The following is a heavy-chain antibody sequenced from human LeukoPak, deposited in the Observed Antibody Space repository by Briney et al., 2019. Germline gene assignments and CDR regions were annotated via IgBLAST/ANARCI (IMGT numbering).Heavy chain of an antibody. V-gene: IGHV4-59*01. Sequence: KPSETLSLTCTVSGGSISSYCWSWIRQPPGKGLEWIGYIYYSGSTNYNPSLKSRVTISVDTSKSQFSLKLSSVTAADTAVYYCARDSAYYDSSGYYEYYFDYWGQGTLVTVSS. CDR2: IYYSGST. CDR3: ARDSAYYDSSGYYEYYFDY. D-gene: IGHD3-22*01. J-gene: IGHJ4*02. CDR1: GGSISSYC.